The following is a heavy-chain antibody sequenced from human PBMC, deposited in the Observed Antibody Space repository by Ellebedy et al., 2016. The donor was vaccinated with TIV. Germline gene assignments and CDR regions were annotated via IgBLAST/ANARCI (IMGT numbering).Heavy chain of an antibody. D-gene: IGHD3-16*01. V-gene: IGHV3-7*01. J-gene: IGHJ5*02. CDR2: IYQDGSEK. Sequence: GESLKISCAASGFTFRSYWMSWVRQAPGKGLEWVANIYQDGSEKYYVDSVKGRFTISRDNAKNSLYLKMNSLRVEDTAVYYCARRGSYGDYAVQINNWFDRWGQGTLVTVYS. CDR3: ARRGSYGDYAVQINNWFDR. CDR1: GFTFRSYW.